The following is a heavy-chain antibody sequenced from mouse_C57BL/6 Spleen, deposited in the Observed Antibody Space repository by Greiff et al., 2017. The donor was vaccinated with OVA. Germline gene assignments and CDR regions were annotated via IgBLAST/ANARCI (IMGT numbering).Heavy chain of an antibody. J-gene: IGHJ3*01. V-gene: IGHV1-22*01. CDR1: GYTFTDYT. CDR2: INPNNGGT. Sequence: VHVKQSGPELVKPGASVKMSCKASGYTFTDYTMHWVKQSHGKSLEWIGYINPNNGGTSYNQNFKGKATLTVNKSSSTAYMELRSLTSEYSAVYYCARWGFADWGTGTLVTVSA. CDR3: ARWGFAD.